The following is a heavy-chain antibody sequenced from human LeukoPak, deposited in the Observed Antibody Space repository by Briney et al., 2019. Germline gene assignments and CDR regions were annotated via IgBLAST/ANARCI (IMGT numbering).Heavy chain of an antibody. D-gene: IGHD3-3*01. V-gene: IGHV4-39*01. CDR1: GASISSSSYY. CDR2: IYYSGST. J-gene: IGHJ4*02. CDR3: ARVILEWFSDY. Sequence: PSETLSLTCTLDGASISSSSYYWGWIRQPPGKGLEWIGSIYYSGSTYYNPSLKSRVTISVDTSKNQFSLKLSSVTAADTAVYYCARVILEWFSDYWGQGTLVTVSS.